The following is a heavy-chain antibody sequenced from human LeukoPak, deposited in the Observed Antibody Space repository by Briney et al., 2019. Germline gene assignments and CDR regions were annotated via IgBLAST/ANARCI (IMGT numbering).Heavy chain of an antibody. V-gene: IGHV3-30*18. CDR3: AKDAVGRSSWCLDY. CDR2: ISYDGSNK. D-gene: IGHD6-19*01. Sequence: GGSLRLSCAASGFTFSAHGMHWVRQAPGKGLEWVALISYDGSNKYYADSVKGRFTISRDNSRNTLYLQMNSLRAEDTAVYYCAKDAVGRSSWCLDYWGQGTLVTVSS. CDR1: GFTFSAHG. J-gene: IGHJ4*02.